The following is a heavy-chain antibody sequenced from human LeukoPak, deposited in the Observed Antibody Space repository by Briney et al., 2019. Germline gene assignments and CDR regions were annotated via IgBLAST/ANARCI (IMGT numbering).Heavy chain of an antibody. J-gene: IGHJ4*02. Sequence: ASVKVSCKASGYTFTGYCMHWVRQAPGQGLEWMGWINPNSGGTNYAQKFQGRVTMTRDTSISTAYMELSRLRSDDTAVYYCAREGYSGGKDHGGTDYWGQGTLVTVSS. V-gene: IGHV1-2*02. CDR1: GYTFTGYC. D-gene: IGHD6-19*01. CDR2: INPNSGGT. CDR3: AREGYSGGKDHGGTDY.